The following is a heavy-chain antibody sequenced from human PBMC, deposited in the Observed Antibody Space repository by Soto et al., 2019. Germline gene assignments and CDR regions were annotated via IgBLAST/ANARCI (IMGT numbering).Heavy chain of an antibody. D-gene: IGHD1-26*01. CDR2: ISGYNGDT. Sequence: QVQLVQSGGEVKKPGASVKVSCKASGYIFTNYGISWVRQAPGQGLEWMGWISGYNGDTNFAQKLQDRVTMTTDTYTTTAYMELRSLRSDDTAVYYCARGSSIVGHTMFFLHWGQGTLVTVSS. V-gene: IGHV1-18*01. CDR3: ARGSSIVGHTMFFLH. J-gene: IGHJ1*01. CDR1: GYIFTNYG.